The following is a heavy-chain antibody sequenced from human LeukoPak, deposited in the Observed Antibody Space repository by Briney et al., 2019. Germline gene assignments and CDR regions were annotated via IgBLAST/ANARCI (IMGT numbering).Heavy chain of an antibody. CDR2: ISSDGGHE. V-gene: IGHV3-30*03. CDR3: ARYYTVPNYEAWFDP. J-gene: IGHJ5*02. D-gene: IGHD4/OR15-4a*01. CDR1: GFTFTSYG. Sequence: GTSLRLACAASGFTFTSYGMHWVRQAPGKGLEWVALISSDGGHENYADSVRGRFTISRDNSKNTLYLQMNTLSSEDTDLYSCARYYTVPNYEAWFDPWGQGTLVTVSS.